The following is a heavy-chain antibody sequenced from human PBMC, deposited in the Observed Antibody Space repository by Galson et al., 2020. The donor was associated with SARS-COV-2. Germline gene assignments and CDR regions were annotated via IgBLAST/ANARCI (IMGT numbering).Heavy chain of an antibody. V-gene: IGHV1-18*04. CDR2: ISPYNDNT. J-gene: IGHJ3*01. D-gene: IGHD1-26*01. CDR3: ARGYSANSGSF. CDR1: GYTFSTYD. Sequence: ASVKVSCKASGYTFSTYDMTWVRQAPGQGLEWMGWISPYNDNTKYAEKFQDRVTMTRDASTTTAYLELRSLVSDDTAVYYCARGYSANSGSFWGQGTRVTVSS.